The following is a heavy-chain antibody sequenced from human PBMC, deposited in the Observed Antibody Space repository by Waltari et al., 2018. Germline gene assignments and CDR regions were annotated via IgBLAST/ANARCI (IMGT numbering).Heavy chain of an antibody. Sequence: QVQLHQWGAGLLKPSETLSLTCAVSGESFSGYFWSCIRQPPGKGLAWLGAIHYDGSTNYKPSLKSRLSLSVDTTKKHFSLRLTSVTAADTGMYFCARYGEVPPNYFFDFWGQGIRVTVSS. CDR2: IHYDGST. D-gene: IGHD2-21*01. V-gene: IGHV4-34*01. CDR3: ARYGEVPPNYFFDF. J-gene: IGHJ4*01. CDR1: GESFSGYF.